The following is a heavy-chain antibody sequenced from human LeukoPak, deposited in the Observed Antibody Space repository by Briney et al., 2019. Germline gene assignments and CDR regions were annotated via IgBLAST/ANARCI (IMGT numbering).Heavy chain of an antibody. J-gene: IGHJ4*02. CDR1: GFTFSSYG. V-gene: IGHV3-30*18. D-gene: IGHD3-10*01. CDR3: AKGEDYYGSGSFDY. CDR2: ISYDGSNK. Sequence: PGGSLRLSCAASGFTFSSYGIHWVRQAPGKGLEWVTVISYDGSNKYYPDSVKGRFTISRDNSKNTVYLQMNSLRAEDTAAYYCAKGEDYYGSGSFDYWGQGTLVTVSS.